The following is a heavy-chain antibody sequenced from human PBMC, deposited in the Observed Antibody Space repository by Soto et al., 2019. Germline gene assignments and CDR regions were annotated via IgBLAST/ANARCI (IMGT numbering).Heavy chain of an antibody. Sequence: SVKVSCKASGGTFSSYAISWVRQALGQGLEWMGGIIPIFGTANYAQKFQGRVTITADESTSTAYMELSSLRSEDTAVYYCARVGSGWTMGEYFQHWGQGTLVTVSS. J-gene: IGHJ1*01. CDR3: ARVGSGWTMGEYFQH. V-gene: IGHV1-69*13. CDR2: IIPIFGTA. CDR1: GGTFSSYA. D-gene: IGHD6-19*01.